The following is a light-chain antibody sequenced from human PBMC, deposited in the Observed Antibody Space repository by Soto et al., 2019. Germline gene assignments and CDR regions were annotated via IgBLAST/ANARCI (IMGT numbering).Light chain of an antibody. Sequence: QSALTQPASVSGSPGQSIAISCTGTSSDVGAYNYVSWYQQHPGKAPKLMVYDVSNRPSGVSDRFSGCKSGNTASLTVSGLQPEDEADYYCSSYTTSSTPVFGGGTKLTVL. J-gene: IGLJ2*01. V-gene: IGLV2-14*03. CDR2: DVS. CDR1: SSDVGAYNY. CDR3: SSYTTSSTPV.